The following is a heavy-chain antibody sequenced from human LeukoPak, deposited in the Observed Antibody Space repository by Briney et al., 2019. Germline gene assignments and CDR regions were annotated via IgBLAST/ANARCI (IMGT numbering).Heavy chain of an antibody. D-gene: IGHD1-26*01. CDR1: GFTFSNYG. V-gene: IGHV3-30*18. Sequence: GRSLRLSCAASGFTFSNYGFHWVRQAPGKGLEWVAVIPYDGSNKYYADSVKGRFTISRDNSKNTLYLQMNTLRAEDTAVYYCAKEVGYGMDVWGQGTTVTVSS. CDR3: AKEVGYGMDV. CDR2: IPYDGSNK. J-gene: IGHJ6*02.